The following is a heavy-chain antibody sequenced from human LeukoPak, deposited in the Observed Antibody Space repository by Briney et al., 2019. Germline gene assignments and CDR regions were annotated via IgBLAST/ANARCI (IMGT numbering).Heavy chain of an antibody. V-gene: IGHV1-18*01. CDR2: ISAYNGNT. CDR3: AILMPGTRVPAAIQRRGYYYYLDV. J-gene: IGHJ6*03. D-gene: IGHD2-2*02. CDR1: GYTFTSYG. Sequence: ASVKVSCKASGYTFTSYGISWVRQAPGQGLEWMGWISAYNGNTNYAQKLQGRVTMTTDTSTSTAYMELRSLRSDDTAVYYCAILMPGTRVPAAIQRRGYYYYLDVWGKGTTVTVSS.